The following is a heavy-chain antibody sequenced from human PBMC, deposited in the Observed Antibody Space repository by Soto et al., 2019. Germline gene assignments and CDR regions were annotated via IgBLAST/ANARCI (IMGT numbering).Heavy chain of an antibody. Sequence: QLQLQESGPGLVKPSETLSLTCTVSGGSISSSSYYWGWIRQPQGKGLEWIGRIYNSGSTYFHPSIRCLVTLSVDTSKNQFSLKLGSVTAADPAVYSCATQPYCSITSCYPFYHWFDPWGQGTLVSVSS. CDR2: IYNSGST. CDR1: GGSISSSSYY. J-gene: IGHJ5*02. D-gene: IGHD2-2*01. V-gene: IGHV4-39*01. CDR3: ATQPYCSITSCYPFYHWFDP.